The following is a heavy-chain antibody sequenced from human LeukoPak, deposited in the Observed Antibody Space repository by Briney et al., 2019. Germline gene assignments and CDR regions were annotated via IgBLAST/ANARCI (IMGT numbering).Heavy chain of an antibody. CDR3: ARDLSWELLFDY. CDR2: INPSGGST. Sequence: ASVKVSCKASGYTFTSYYMHWVRQAPGRGLEWMGIINPSGGSTSYAQKFQGRVTMTRDTSTSTVYMELSSLRSEDTAVYYCARDLSWELLFDYWGQGTLVTVSS. D-gene: IGHD1-26*01. V-gene: IGHV1-46*01. J-gene: IGHJ4*02. CDR1: GYTFTSYY.